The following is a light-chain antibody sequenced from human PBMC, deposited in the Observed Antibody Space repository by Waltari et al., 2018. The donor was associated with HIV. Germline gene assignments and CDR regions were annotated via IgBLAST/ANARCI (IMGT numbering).Light chain of an antibody. V-gene: IGKV2-28*01. J-gene: IGKJ5*01. CDR3: MQGLQTPT. Sequence: DIVMTQSPLSLPVTPGEPASISCRSSQSLLHRSGYYYLDWYLQKPGQSPQLLIYLGSNRADGVPGRISGSGSGTDFTLKISRVEAEDVGVYYCMQGLQTPTFGQGTRLEIK. CDR1: QSLLHRSGYYY. CDR2: LGS.